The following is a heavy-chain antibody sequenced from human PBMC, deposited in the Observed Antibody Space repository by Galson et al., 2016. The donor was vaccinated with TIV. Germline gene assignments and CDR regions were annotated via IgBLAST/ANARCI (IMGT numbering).Heavy chain of an antibody. CDR1: GYTFTRYS. CDR3: ARRAYFDLSPDAFDI. D-gene: IGHD3-9*01. J-gene: IGHJ3*02. Sequence: SVKVSCKASGYTFTRYSISWVRQAPGQGLEWMGWISVYKGVTNSIQKVQGRVTMTIDTSTGTAYTELRSLRSDDTAVYYCARRAYFDLSPDAFDIWGQGTMVTVSS. V-gene: IGHV1-18*01. CDR2: ISVYKGVT.